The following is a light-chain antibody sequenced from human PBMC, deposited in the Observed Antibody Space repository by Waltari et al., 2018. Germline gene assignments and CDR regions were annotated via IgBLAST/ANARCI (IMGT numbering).Light chain of an antibody. CDR1: SSDVGGYNY. CDR2: DVS. J-gene: IGLJ2*01. CDR3: CSYAGSSPVV. Sequence: QSALTQPASVSGSPGQSITISCTGTSSDVGGYNYVSWYPQHPVKAPKLMIYDVSKRPSGVSNRFSGSKSGNTASLTISGLQAEDEADYYCCSYAGSSPVVFGGGTKLTVL. V-gene: IGLV2-23*02.